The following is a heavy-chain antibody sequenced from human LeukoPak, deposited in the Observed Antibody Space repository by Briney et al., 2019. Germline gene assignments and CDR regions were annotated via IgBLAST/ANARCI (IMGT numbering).Heavy chain of an antibody. J-gene: IGHJ6*03. Sequence: SETLSLTCTVSGDSISTGIYYWSWLRQPPGKGLEWIGYVPHRGSPGYNPSLRSRVSILMDKSNNQFSLRLTSVTAADTAVYYCARHVRDGFLEWLEDYYYYMDVWGKGTTVTVSS. CDR3: ARHVRDGFLEWLEDYYYYMDV. CDR2: VPHRGSP. CDR1: GDSISTGIYY. V-gene: IGHV4-30-2*01. D-gene: IGHD3-3*01.